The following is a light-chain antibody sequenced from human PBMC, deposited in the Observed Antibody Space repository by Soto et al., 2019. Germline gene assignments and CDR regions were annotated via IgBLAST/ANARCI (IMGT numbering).Light chain of an antibody. CDR2: EVS. CDR1: SSDVGGYNY. V-gene: IGLV2-14*01. Sequence: QSVLTRPASVSGSPGQSITISCTGTSSDVGGYNYVSWYQQHPGKAPKLMIYEVSNRPSGVSHRFSGSKSGNTASLTISGLQAEDEADYYCCSHTSSSPYVFGTGTKLTVL. J-gene: IGLJ1*01. CDR3: CSHTSSSPYV.